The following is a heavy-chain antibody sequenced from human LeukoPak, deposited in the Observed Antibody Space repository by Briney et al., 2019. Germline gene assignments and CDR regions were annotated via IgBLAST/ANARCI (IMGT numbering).Heavy chain of an antibody. V-gene: IGHV4-59*01. CDR3: ARRDPYSACDY. CDR1: GGSISSYY. Sequence: KPSETLSLTCTVSGGSISSYYWSWLRQPPGKGLEWIGYIYYSGSTNYNPSLKSRVTISVDTSKNQFSLKLSSVTAADTAVYYCARRDPYSACDYWGRGTLVTVSS. CDR2: IYYSGST. J-gene: IGHJ4*02. D-gene: IGHD2-21*01.